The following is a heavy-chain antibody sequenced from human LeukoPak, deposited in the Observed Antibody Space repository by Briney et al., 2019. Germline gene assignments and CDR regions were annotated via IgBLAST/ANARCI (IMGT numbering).Heavy chain of an antibody. CDR3: SKSRLRDMEWLAPLKAGFDF. Sequence: TGGSLRLSCAASGFTFSSYAMSWVRQAPGKGLECVSGISGSGDYTYYADSVKGRFTISRDNSKNMLYLQMNSLRAEDTAVYFCSKSRLRDMEWLAPLKAGFDFWGQGSLVTVSS. CDR2: ISGSGDYT. D-gene: IGHD3-3*01. J-gene: IGHJ4*02. CDR1: GFTFSSYA. V-gene: IGHV3-23*01.